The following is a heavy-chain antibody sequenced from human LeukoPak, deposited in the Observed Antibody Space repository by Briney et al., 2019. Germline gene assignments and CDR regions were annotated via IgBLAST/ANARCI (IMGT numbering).Heavy chain of an antibody. Sequence: GGSLRLSCVASGFTFDDYGMSWVRQAPGKGLEWVSGINWNGGSTGYTDSVKGRFTISRDNSKNTLYLQMNSLRAEDTAVYYCAKAPSAVAGTGFDYWGQGTLVTVSS. D-gene: IGHD6-19*01. V-gene: IGHV3-20*04. CDR1: GFTFDDYG. CDR2: INWNGGST. CDR3: AKAPSAVAGTGFDY. J-gene: IGHJ4*02.